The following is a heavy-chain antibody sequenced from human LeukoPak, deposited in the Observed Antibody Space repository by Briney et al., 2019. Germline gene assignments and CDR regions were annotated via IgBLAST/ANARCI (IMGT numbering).Heavy chain of an antibody. Sequence: ETLSLTCAVYGGSFSGYYWSWVRQPPGKGLEWIGEINHSGSTNYNPSLKSRVTISVDTSKNQFSLKLSSVTAADTAVYYCARRVVPAAIRNNWFDPWGQGTLVTVSS. V-gene: IGHV4-34*01. CDR3: ARRVVPAAIRNNWFDP. CDR1: GGSFSGYY. J-gene: IGHJ5*02. CDR2: INHSGST. D-gene: IGHD2-2*02.